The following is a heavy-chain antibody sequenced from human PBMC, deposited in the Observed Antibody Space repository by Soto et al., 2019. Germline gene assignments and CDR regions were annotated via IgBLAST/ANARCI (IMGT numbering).Heavy chain of an antibody. CDR1: GFTFSSYA. D-gene: IGHD1-1*01. J-gene: IGHJ6*02. V-gene: IGHV3-30-3*01. CDR2: ISYDGSNK. CDR3: ARGKLQFELGGYYYYYGMDV. Sequence: PGGSLRLSXAASGFTFSSYAMHWVRQAPGKGLEWVAVISYDGSNKYYADSVKGRFTISRDNSKNTLYLQMNSLRAEDTAVYYCARGKLQFELGGYYYYYGMDVWGQGTTVTVSS.